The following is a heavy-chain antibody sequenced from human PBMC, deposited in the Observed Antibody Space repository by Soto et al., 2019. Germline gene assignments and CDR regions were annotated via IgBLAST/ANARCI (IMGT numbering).Heavy chain of an antibody. CDR2: IYPGDSDT. V-gene: IGHV5-51*01. CDR1: GYIFTNYW. Sequence: GASLKISCQASGYIFTNYWIGWVRQMPGKGLEWMGIIYPGDSDTRYNPSFQGQVTISADKSITTAYLQWSSLKASDTAIYYCARNWNFFDYWGQGALVTVSS. J-gene: IGHJ4*02. CDR3: ARNWNFFDY. D-gene: IGHD3-3*01.